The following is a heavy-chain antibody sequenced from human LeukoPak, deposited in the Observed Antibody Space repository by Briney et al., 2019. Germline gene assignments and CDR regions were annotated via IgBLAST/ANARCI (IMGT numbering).Heavy chain of an antibody. CDR2: ISSSGSTI. D-gene: IGHD3-10*02. CDR3: AELGITMIGGV. Sequence: GGSLRLSCAASGCTFSSYAIHWVRQAPGKGLEWVSYISSSGSTIYYADSVKGRFTISRDNAKNSLYLQMNSLRAEDTAVYYCAELGITMIGGVWGKGTTVTISS. J-gene: IGHJ6*04. V-gene: IGHV3-48*03. CDR1: GCTFSSYA.